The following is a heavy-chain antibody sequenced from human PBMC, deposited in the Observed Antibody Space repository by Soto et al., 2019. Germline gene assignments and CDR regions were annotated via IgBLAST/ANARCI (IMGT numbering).Heavy chain of an antibody. CDR3: ARRAPFPRYCSGGSCYFPYYYYYYMDV. CDR2: IYPGDSDT. Sequence: PGESLKISCKGSGYSFTSYWIGWVRQMPGKGLEWMGIIYPGDSDTRYSPSFQGQVTISADKSISTAYLQWSSLKASDTAMYYCARRAPFPRYCSGGSCYFPYYYYYYMDVWGKGTTVTVSS. D-gene: IGHD2-15*01. V-gene: IGHV5-51*01. CDR1: GYSFTSYW. J-gene: IGHJ6*03.